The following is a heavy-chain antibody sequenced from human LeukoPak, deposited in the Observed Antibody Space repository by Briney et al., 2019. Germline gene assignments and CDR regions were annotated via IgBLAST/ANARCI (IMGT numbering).Heavy chain of an antibody. CDR1: GFTFSTYG. D-gene: IGHD3-9*01. CDR3: AKRAYDILTGYYDNWFDP. J-gene: IGHJ5*02. Sequence: GGSLRLSCAASGFTFSTYGMNWVRQAPGKGLEWVSGIGDSGGSTYYADSVKGRFTISRDNSKNTLYLQMNSLRAEDTAVYYCAKRAYDILTGYYDNWFDPWGQGTLVTVSS. V-gene: IGHV3-23*01. CDR2: IGDSGGST.